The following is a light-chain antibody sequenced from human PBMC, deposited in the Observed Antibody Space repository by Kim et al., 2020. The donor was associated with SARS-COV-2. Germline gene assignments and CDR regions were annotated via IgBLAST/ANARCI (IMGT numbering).Light chain of an antibody. CDR2: GKN. V-gene: IGLV3-19*01. J-gene: IGLJ2*01. CDR3: NSRDTSNFVI. CDR1: SLRKYY. Sequence: SSELTQDPAVSVALGQTVRITCQGDSLRKYYASWYQQKPGQAPVLLISGKNNRPSGITDRFSGSSSGNTASLTIAGAQAEDEADYYCNSRDTSNFVIFGGGTQLTVL.